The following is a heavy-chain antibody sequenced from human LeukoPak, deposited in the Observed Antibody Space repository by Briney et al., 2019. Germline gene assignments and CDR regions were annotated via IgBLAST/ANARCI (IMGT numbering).Heavy chain of an antibody. CDR2: INPNSGGT. V-gene: IGHV1-2*02. J-gene: IGHJ4*02. CDR1: GYTFTGQY. CDR3: ARESIVGATTLDY. Sequence: ASVKVSCKASGYTFTGQYMHWVRQAPGQGHEWMGWINPNSGGTNYAQKFQGRVIMTRDTSISTAYMELSRLRSDDTGVYYCARESIVGATTLDYWGQGTLVTVSS. D-gene: IGHD1-26*01.